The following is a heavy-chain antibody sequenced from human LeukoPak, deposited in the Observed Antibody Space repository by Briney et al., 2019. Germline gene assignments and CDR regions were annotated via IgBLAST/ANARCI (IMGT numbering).Heavy chain of an antibody. CDR2: MSPGSGYT. CDR1: GYTFTNYD. Sequence: GASVKVSCKTSGYTFTNYDINWVRQATGQGLEWLGWMSPGSGYTGYAQKFQGRVTMTRDISITTAYVELSSLRSEDTAVYYCARGIEAGVDSWGQGTLVTVSS. J-gene: IGHJ4*02. V-gene: IGHV1-8*02. CDR3: ARGIEAGVDS. D-gene: IGHD6-25*01.